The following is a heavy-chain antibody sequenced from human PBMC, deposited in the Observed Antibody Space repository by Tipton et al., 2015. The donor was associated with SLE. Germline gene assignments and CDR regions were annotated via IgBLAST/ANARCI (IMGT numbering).Heavy chain of an antibody. CDR2: INHSGST. CDR3: AVQLTLFGVRYFDL. CDR1: GGSFSGYY. Sequence: LRLSCAVYGGSFSGYYWSWIRQPPGKGLEWIGEINHSGSTNYNASLKSRVTKSVDMSKNQFSLKLSSVTAADTAVYYCAVQLTLFGVRYFDLWGRGTLVTVSS. D-gene: IGHD3-3*01. V-gene: IGHV4-34*01. J-gene: IGHJ2*01.